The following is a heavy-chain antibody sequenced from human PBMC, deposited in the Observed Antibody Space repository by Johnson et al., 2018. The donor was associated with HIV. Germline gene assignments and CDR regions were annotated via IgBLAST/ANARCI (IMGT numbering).Heavy chain of an antibody. J-gene: IGHJ3*02. V-gene: IGHV3-66*03. D-gene: IGHD6-19*01. CDR3: ARDQRSSGLNDQTDAFDI. CDR2: IYSGGST. Sequence: VQLVESGGGLIQPGGSLRLSCAASGFTVSSNYMSWVRQAPGKGLEWVSVIYSGGSTYYADSVKGRFTISRDNSRNTLYLQMNSLRAEDTAVYYCARDQRSSGLNDQTDAFDIWGQGTMVTGSS. CDR1: GFTVSSNY.